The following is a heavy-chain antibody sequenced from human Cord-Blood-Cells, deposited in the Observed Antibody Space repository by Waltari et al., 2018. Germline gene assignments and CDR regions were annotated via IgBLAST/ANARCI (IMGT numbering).Heavy chain of an antibody. Sequence: QVQLVQSGAEVKKPGASVKVSCKASGYTFTGYYMHWVRQAPGQGLEWMGWINPNSGGTNYAQKCQGRVTRTRDTSISTAYMELSRLRSDDTAVYYCAGGGIYAAAAGIFDYWGQGTLVTVSS. CDR2: INPNSGGT. J-gene: IGHJ4*02. D-gene: IGHD6-13*01. V-gene: IGHV1-2*02. CDR1: GYTFTGYY. CDR3: AGGGIYAAAAGIFDY.